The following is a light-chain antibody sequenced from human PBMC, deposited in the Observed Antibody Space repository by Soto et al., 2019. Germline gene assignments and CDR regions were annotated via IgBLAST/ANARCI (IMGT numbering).Light chain of an antibody. CDR3: QSYDSSNLKV. CDR1: SGSIASNY. J-gene: IGLJ3*02. Sequence: FMLTQPHSVSESPGKTVTISCTRSSGSIASNYVQWYQQRPGSAPTTVIYEDNQRPSGVPDRFSGSIDSSSNSASLTISGLKNEDEADYYCQSYDSSNLKVFGGGTKLTVL. V-gene: IGLV6-57*03. CDR2: EDN.